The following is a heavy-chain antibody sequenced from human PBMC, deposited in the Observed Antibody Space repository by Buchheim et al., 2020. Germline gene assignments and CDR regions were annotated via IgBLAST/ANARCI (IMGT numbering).Heavy chain of an antibody. J-gene: IGHJ6*02. V-gene: IGHV3-7*01. CDR3: ARAYSSSSWYYYGMDV. D-gene: IGHD6-6*01. CDR2: IKQDGSEK. CDR1: GFTFSSYW. Sequence: EVQLVASGGGLVQPGGSLRLSCAASGFTFSSYWMSWVRQAPGKGLEWVANIKQDGSEKYYVDSVKGRFTISRDNAKNSLYLQMNSLRAEDTAVYYCARAYSSSSWYYYGMDVWGQGTT.